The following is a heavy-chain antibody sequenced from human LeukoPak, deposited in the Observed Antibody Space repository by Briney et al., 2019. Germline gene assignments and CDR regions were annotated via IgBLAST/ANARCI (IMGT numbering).Heavy chain of an antibody. CDR2: IYSSGST. CDR3: VRSYSILTGYYYFDY. CDR1: GGSITNYY. D-gene: IGHD3-9*01. V-gene: IGHV4-4*07. Sequence: SETLSLTCTVSGGSITNYYWSLIRQPAGKGLEWIGRIYSSGSTNYNPSFQSRVTMSVDTSKNHFSLRLSSVTAADTAVYYCVRSYSILTGYYYFDYWGQGALVTVSS. J-gene: IGHJ4*02.